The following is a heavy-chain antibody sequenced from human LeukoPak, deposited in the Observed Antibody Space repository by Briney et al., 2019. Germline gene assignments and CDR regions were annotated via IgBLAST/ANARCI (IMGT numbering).Heavy chain of an antibody. V-gene: IGHV3-23*01. Sequence: GGSLRLSCAASGSTFSSYAMSWVRQAPGKGLEWVSAISGSGGSTYYADSVKGRFTISRDNSKNTLYLQMNSLRAEDTAVYYCAKEHKLHSYGYWFDPWGQGTLVTVSS. D-gene: IGHD5-18*01. J-gene: IGHJ5*02. CDR1: GSTFSSYA. CDR3: AKEHKLHSYGYWFDP. CDR2: ISGSGGST.